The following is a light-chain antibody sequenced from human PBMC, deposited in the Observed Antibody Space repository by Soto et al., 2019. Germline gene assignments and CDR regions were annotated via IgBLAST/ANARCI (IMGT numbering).Light chain of an antibody. CDR2: ATS. J-gene: IGKJ1*01. V-gene: IGKV3-20*01. Sequence: EIVMTQSPATLTVSPGERATLSCRASQSVGSDLAWYQQKPVQAPRLLIYATSSRATGIPDRFSGSGSGTDFTLTISRLEPEDFAVYYCQQYGRSGTFGQGTKVDIK. CDR1: QSVGSD. CDR3: QQYGRSGT.